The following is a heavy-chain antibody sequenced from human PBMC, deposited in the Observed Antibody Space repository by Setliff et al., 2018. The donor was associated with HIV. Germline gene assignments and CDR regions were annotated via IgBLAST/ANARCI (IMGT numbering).Heavy chain of an antibody. CDR3: ARDKEMATIAYAFDI. V-gene: IGHV1-18*01. CDR1: GYIFTSHG. D-gene: IGHD5-12*01. Sequence: ASVKVSCKASGYIFTSHGITWVRQAPGQGLEWMGWISVYTGNTNYAQKFQGRVTITADESTSTAYMELSGLRSEDTAVYYCARDKEMATIAYAFDIWGQGTMVTVSS. J-gene: IGHJ3*02. CDR2: ISVYTGNT.